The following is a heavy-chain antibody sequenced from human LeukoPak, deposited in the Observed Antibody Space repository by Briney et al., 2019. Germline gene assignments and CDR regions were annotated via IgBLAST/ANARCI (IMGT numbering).Heavy chain of an antibody. CDR2: VYYSGST. V-gene: IGHV4-39*01. Sequence: SETLSLTCTVSGGSISSSSYYWGWIRQPPGKGLEWIGSVYYSGSTYYNPSLRSRVTISVDTSKNQFSLKLSSVTAADTAIYYCARAVIVVAAATQRNWFDPWGQGTLVTVSS. CDR1: GGSISSSSYY. CDR3: ARAVIVVAAATQRNWFDP. D-gene: IGHD2-15*01. J-gene: IGHJ5*02.